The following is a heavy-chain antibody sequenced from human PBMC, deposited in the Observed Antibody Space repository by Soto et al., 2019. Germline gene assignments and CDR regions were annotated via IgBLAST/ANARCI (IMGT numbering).Heavy chain of an antibody. CDR2: ISRYNGNT. D-gene: IGHD3-10*01. V-gene: IGHV1-18*04. Sequence: QVQLVQSGAEVKKPGASVKVSCKASGYTFTSYGVSWVRQAPGQGLEWMGWISRYNGNTNYAQKLQGRVTMTTDTATRTAYMEQRSLRYADTAVYYCARAGKYCYGSWSPYCCGRDVWGQGITLTVSS. J-gene: IGHJ6*02. CDR1: GYTFTSYG. CDR3: ARAGKYCYGSWSPYCCGRDV.